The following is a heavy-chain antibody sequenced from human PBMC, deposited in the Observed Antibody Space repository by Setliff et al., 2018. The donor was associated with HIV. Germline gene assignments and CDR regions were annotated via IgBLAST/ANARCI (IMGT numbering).Heavy chain of an antibody. CDR3: ARDHDSSAYTYFDY. CDR2: MNPNNGNT. V-gene: IGHV1-8*02. Sequence: ASVKVSCKASGYNFTDYDINWVRQATGQGLEWMGWMNPNNGNTGYAEKFQGRVTMTRDTSISTAYMELSSLRSDDTAVYYCARDHDSSAYTYFDYWGQGTLVTVSS. D-gene: IGHD3-22*01. CDR1: GYNFTDYD. J-gene: IGHJ4*02.